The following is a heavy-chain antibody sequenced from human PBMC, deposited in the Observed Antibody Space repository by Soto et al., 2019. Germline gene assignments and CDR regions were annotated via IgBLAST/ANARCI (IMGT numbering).Heavy chain of an antibody. V-gene: IGHV3-64D*08. Sequence: PGGSLRLSCSASGFTFSTYPMYWVRQTPGKGLEYVSAISSNGGRRFYADSVKGRFTISRDNSKNTLLLQMASLRPEDTAVYYCVKPPLSSSWFESWGQGALVTVSS. J-gene: IGHJ5*01. D-gene: IGHD2-2*01. CDR1: GFTFSTYP. CDR3: VKPPLSSSWFES. CDR2: ISSNGGRR.